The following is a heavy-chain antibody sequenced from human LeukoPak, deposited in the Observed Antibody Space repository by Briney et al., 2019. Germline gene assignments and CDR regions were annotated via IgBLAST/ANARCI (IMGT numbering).Heavy chain of an antibody. CDR2: IYYSGST. Sequence: PSETLSLTCTVSGGSISSSSYYWGWIRQPPGKGLAWIGSIYYSGSTYYNPSLKSRVTISVDTSKNQFSLKLSSVTAADTAVYYCARHEDVLGSYYDPLGYWGQGTLVTVSS. J-gene: IGHJ4*02. CDR1: GGSISSSSYY. V-gene: IGHV4-39*01. D-gene: IGHD1-26*01. CDR3: ARHEDVLGSYYDPLGY.